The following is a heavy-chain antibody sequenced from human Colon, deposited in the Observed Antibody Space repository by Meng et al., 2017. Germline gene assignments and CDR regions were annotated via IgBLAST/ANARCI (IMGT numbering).Heavy chain of an antibody. V-gene: IGHV4-59*01. J-gene: IGHJ6*02. CDR3: ARGPHYYGFGYGLEV. Sequence: SETLSPTCTVSGGSISGEHWSWIRQPPGKGLEWIGNIYYSGNTNYNHALKSRVTISVDTSKNQMYLEVTSVTAADTAVYYCARGPHYYGFGYGLEVWGQGTTVTVAS. CDR2: IYYSGNT. CDR1: GGSISGEH. D-gene: IGHD3-10*01.